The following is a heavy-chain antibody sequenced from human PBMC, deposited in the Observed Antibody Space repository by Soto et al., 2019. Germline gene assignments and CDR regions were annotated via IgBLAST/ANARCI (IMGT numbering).Heavy chain of an antibody. CDR2: INPNNGST. D-gene: IGHD2-21*01. CDR1: GDTFTTNY. V-gene: IGHV1-46*01. Sequence: QEQLVQSGAEVKEPGASLKVSCKASGDTFTTNYLHWVRQAPGQGLEWMGRINPNNGSTLYAQEFQGSLIVTTDTSTRTVYLDLNSVKSEDSAVNYCASRVPCAMDVWGSGTTVTVSS. CDR3: ASRVPCAMDV. J-gene: IGHJ6*03.